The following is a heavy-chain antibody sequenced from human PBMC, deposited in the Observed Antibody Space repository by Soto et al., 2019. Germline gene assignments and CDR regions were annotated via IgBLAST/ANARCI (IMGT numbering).Heavy chain of an antibody. CDR2: LNSDGSST. CDR1: GFTFSSNW. V-gene: IGHV3-74*01. D-gene: IGHD1-26*01. CDR3: GKAVGWAPVDH. Sequence: AGGSLRLSYAAFGFTFSSNWMHWVRQVPGKGLVWVSRLNSDGSSTSYADSVKGRFTISRDNAKNTLYLQMNTLRAEDTAVYYCGKAVGWAPVDHWGQGTLVTVSS. J-gene: IGHJ4*02.